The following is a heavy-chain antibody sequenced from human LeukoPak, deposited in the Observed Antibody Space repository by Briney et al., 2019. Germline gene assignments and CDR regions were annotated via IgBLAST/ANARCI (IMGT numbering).Heavy chain of an antibody. CDR1: GFSFISYG. Sequence: GGSLRLSCAASGFSFISYGMHWVRQAPGKGLEWVGVISDDGRRKDYADSVKGRFTISRDNSKNTLYLQMNSLRAEDTAVYYCAREGMVVAPRYSSYFDYWGQGTLVTVSS. V-gene: IGHV3-30*03. D-gene: IGHD2-15*01. J-gene: IGHJ4*02. CDR2: ISDDGRRK. CDR3: AREGMVVAPRYSSYFDY.